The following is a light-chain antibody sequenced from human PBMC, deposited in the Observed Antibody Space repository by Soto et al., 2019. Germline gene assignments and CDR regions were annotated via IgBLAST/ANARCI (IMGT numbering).Light chain of an antibody. J-gene: IGKJ1*01. CDR2: KAS. Sequence: DIQMTQSPSTLSASVGDRVTITCRASQSISSWLAWYQQKPGKAPKLLIYKASSLESEVPSRFSGSGSGTEFALTISRLQPDDFASYYCQQYNRPWTFGQGTKVEIK. CDR3: QQYNRPWT. V-gene: IGKV1-5*03. CDR1: QSISSW.